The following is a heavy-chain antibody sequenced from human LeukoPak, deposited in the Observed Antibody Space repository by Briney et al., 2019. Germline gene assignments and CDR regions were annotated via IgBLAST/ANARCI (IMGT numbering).Heavy chain of an antibody. CDR3: ARSASGWGFDD. Sequence: GQSLQSASNGKRYIFSRYWIGWVRQIPGKGLEWMGIIYPGGSDTGYSPSFQGQVTISADKSISTAYLQWSSLKASDSAMYYCARSASGWGFDDWGQGTLVTVSS. CDR2: IYPGGSDT. D-gene: IGHD6-19*01. J-gene: IGHJ4*02. CDR1: RYIFSRYW. V-gene: IGHV5-51*01.